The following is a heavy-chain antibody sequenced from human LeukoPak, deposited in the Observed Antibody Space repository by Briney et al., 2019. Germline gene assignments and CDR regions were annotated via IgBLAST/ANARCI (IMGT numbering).Heavy chain of an antibody. D-gene: IGHD6-13*01. CDR1: GYTFTGYY. Sequence: GSVKVSCMASGYTFTGYYMHWVRQAPGQGLEWMGWVNLNSGGTNYAQQFQGRVTMTRDTSISTAYMELSRLRSDDTAVYYCARDQVIAAAGNYYYGMDVWGQGTTVTVSS. J-gene: IGHJ6*02. V-gene: IGHV1-2*02. CDR2: VNLNSGGT. CDR3: ARDQVIAAAGNYYYGMDV.